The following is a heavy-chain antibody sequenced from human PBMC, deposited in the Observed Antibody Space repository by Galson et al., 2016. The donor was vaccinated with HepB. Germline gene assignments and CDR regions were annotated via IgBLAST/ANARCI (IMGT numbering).Heavy chain of an antibody. D-gene: IGHD3-9*01. J-gene: IGHJ4*02. Sequence: PALVKPTQTLTLTCTFSGFSLSTSGMSVSWIRQPPGKALEWLALIDWGDDKYYSTSLKTRLAISKDTSKNQVVLTMTNMDPVDTATYYCARMAYYDILTGYDYWGQGTLVTVSS. CDR2: IDWGDDK. V-gene: IGHV2-70*01. CDR3: ARMAYYDILTGYDY. CDR1: GFSLSTSGMS.